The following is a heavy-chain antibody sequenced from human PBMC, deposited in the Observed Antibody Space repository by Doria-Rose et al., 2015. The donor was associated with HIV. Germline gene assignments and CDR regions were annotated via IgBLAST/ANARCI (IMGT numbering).Heavy chain of an antibody. CDR1: GVSLSSPGMG. J-gene: IGHJ4*02. V-gene: IGHV2-26*01. Sequence: QITLKESGPVLVKPTETLTLTCTVSGVSLSSPGMGVSWIRQRPWKALEWLGDICSDDERSYKTSLKSRLTISRGTSKSQVVLTMADMDPVDTATYYCARIKSSRWYHKYYFDFWGQGTLVIVSA. CDR2: ICSDDER. CDR3: ARIKSSRWYHKYYFDF. D-gene: IGHD6-13*01.